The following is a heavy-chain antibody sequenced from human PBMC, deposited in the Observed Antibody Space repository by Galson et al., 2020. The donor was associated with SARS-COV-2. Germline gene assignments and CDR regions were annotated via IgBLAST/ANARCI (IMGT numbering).Heavy chain of an antibody. J-gene: IGHJ6*02. CDR1: GGSISSSSYY. CDR2: IYYSGST. Sequence: SETLSLTCTVSGGSISSSSYYWGWIRQPPGKGLEWIGSIYYSGSTYHNPSLKSRVTISVDTSKNQFSLKLSSVTAADTAVYYCARLYGTIYYYYGMDVWGQGTTVTVSS. V-gene: IGHV4-39*01. D-gene: IGHD1-7*01. CDR3: ARLYGTIYYYYGMDV.